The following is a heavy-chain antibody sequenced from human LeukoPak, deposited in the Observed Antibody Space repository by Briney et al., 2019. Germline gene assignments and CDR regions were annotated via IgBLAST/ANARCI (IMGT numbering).Heavy chain of an antibody. V-gene: IGHV3-48*01. Sequence: GGSLRLSCAASGFTFSSYSMNWVRQAPGKGLEWVSYISSSSSTIYYADSAKGRFTISRDNAKNSLYLQMNSLRAEDTAVYYCAREDYDSSGYYKYYYYYGMDVWGQGTTVTVSS. D-gene: IGHD3-22*01. J-gene: IGHJ6*02. CDR2: ISSSSSTI. CDR1: GFTFSSYS. CDR3: AREDYDSSGYYKYYYYYGMDV.